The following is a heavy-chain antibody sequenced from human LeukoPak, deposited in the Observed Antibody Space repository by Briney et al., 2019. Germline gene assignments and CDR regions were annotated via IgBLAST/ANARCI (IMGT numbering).Heavy chain of an antibody. V-gene: IGHV3-66*01. Sequence: GGSLRLSCTASGFTFGDYAMSWVRQAPGKGLEWVSVIYSGGSTYYADSVKGRFTIPRDKSKNTLYLQMNSLRVEDTAVYYCAGGDDAFDIWGQGTMVTVSS. J-gene: IGHJ3*02. CDR2: IYSGGST. CDR3: AGGDDAFDI. CDR1: GFTFGDYA.